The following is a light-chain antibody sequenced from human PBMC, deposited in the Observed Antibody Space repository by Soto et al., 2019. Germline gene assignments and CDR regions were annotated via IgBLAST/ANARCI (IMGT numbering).Light chain of an antibody. CDR3: CSYTSNSTLV. V-gene: IGLV2-14*01. CDR2: DVT. J-gene: IGLJ2*01. Sequence: QSALTQAASVSGSPGQSIAISCTGTSSDVGGYNYVSWYQQHPGKAPKLMIYDVTSRPSGVSHRFSASKSGNTASLTISGLQAEDEATYYCCSYTSNSTLVFGGGTKVTVL. CDR1: SSDVGGYNY.